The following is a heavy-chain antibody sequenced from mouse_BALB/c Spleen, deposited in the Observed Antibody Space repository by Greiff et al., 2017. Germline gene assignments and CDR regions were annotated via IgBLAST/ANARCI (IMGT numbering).Heavy chain of an antibody. CDR3: ASRDYGSSYDAMDY. CDR2: IYPGDGDT. D-gene: IGHD1-1*01. J-gene: IGHJ4*01. V-gene: IGHV1-80*01. CDR1: GYAFSSYW. Sequence: QLQQSGAELVRPGSSVKISCKASGYAFSSYWMNWVKQRPGQGLEWIGQIYPGDGDTNYNGKFKGKATLTADKSSSTAYMQLSSLTSEDSAVYFCASRDYGSSYDAMDYWGQGTSVTVSS.